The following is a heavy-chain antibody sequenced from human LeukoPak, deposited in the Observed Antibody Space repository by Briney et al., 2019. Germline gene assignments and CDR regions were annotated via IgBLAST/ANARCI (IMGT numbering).Heavy chain of an antibody. CDR2: ISAYNGNT. J-gene: IGHJ4*02. D-gene: IGHD3-22*01. Sequence: APVKVSCKASGYTFTSYGISWVRQAPGQGLEWMGWISAYNGNTNYAQKLQGRVTMTRDTSTSTVYMELSSLRSEDTAVYYCARAGSHDSSGYWSPPPLDYWGQGTLVTVSS. CDR1: GYTFTSYG. CDR3: ARAGSHDSSGYWSPPPLDY. V-gene: IGHV1-18*01.